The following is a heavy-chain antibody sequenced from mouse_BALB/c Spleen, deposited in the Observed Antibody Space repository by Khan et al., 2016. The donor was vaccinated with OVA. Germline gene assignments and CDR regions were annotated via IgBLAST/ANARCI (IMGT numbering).Heavy chain of an antibody. J-gene: IGHJ3*01. CDR2: IWGDGNT. V-gene: IGHV2-3*01. D-gene: IGHD2-14*01. CDR1: GFSSTSYG. CDR3: AIIDYWHDWFSY. Sequence: QVQLKQSGPGLVAPSQSLSITCTVSGFSSTSYGVSWARQTPGKGLEWLGVIWGDGNTNYHYALKSRLSISQDSSESQLLLKMNSLQSDDTATYYGAIIDYWHDWFSYWGQGTLVTVSA.